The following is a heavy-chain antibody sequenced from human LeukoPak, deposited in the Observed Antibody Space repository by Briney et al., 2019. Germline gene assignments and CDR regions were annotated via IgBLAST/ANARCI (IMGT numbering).Heavy chain of an antibody. V-gene: IGHV3-9*01. Sequence: GRSPRLSCAASGFTFDDYAMHWVRQAPGKGLEWVSGISWNSGSIGYADSAKGRFTISRDNAKNSLYLQMNSLRAEDTTLYYCAKDQDSSGYYFDYWGQGTLVTVSS. J-gene: IGHJ4*02. CDR1: GFTFDDYA. D-gene: IGHD3-22*01. CDR3: AKDQDSSGYYFDY. CDR2: ISWNSGSI.